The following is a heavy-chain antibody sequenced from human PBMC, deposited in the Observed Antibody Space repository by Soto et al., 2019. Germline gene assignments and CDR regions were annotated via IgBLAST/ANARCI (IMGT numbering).Heavy chain of an antibody. D-gene: IGHD2-15*01. Sequence: PSETLSLTCTVSGCSISSYYWSWIRQPPGKGLEWIGYIYYSGSTNYNPSLKSRVTISVDTSKNQFSLKLSSVTAADTAVYYCARLVLSYCSGGSCSGGWFDPWGQGTLVTVSS. CDR2: IYYSGST. J-gene: IGHJ5*02. V-gene: IGHV4-59*08. CDR3: ARLVLSYCSGGSCSGGWFDP. CDR1: GCSISSYY.